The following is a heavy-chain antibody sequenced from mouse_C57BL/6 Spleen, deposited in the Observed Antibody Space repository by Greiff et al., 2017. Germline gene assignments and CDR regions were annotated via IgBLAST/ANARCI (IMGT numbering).Heavy chain of an antibody. V-gene: IGHV1-55*01. CDR2: IYPGSGST. J-gene: IGHJ4*01. D-gene: IGHD2-4*01. CDR3: ARREGITTEDYAMDY. Sequence: QVQLQQPGAELVKPGASVKMSCKASGYTFTSYWITWVKQRPGQGLEWIGDIYPGSGSTNYNEKFKSKATMTVDTSSSTAYMQLSSLTSEDSAVYYCARREGITTEDYAMDYWCQGTSVTVSS. CDR1: GYTFTSYW.